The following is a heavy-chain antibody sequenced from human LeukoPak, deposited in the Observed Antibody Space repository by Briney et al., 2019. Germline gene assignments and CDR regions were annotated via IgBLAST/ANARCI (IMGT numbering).Heavy chain of an antibody. CDR3: ARARLVTAVAGPDY. Sequence: PGGSLRLSCAASGFTFGSYAMHWVRQAPGKGLEYVSAISSNGGSTYYANSVKGRFTISRDNSKNTLYLQMGSLRAEDMAVYYCARARLVTAVAGPDYWGQGTLVTVSS. D-gene: IGHD6-19*01. CDR2: ISSNGGST. V-gene: IGHV3-64*01. J-gene: IGHJ4*02. CDR1: GFTFGSYA.